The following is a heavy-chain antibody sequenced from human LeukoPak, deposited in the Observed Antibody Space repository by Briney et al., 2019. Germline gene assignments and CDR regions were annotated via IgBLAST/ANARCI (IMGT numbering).Heavy chain of an antibody. Sequence: PSETLSLTCTVSGGSISSYYWSWIRQPAGKGLEWIGRIYTSGSTNYNPSLKSRGTMSVDTSKNQFSLKLSSVTAADTDVYYCARLSLTYEIDYWGQGTLVTVSS. V-gene: IGHV4-4*07. D-gene: IGHD3-16*01. CDR1: GGSISSYY. CDR3: ARLSLTYEIDY. CDR2: IYTSGST. J-gene: IGHJ4*02.